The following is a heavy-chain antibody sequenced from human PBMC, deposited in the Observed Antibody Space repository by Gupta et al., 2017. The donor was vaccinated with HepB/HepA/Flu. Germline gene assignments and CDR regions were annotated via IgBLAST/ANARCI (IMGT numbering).Heavy chain of an antibody. CDR1: GFVFSSWG. Sequence: QVQLVESGGGVVHPGGSLRLSCAASGFVFSSWGIHSVRQPPGKGLEWLALISFDGDTRHYADSVKGRFTVSREDSKSTVYLQMTGLTHDDASIYYCVKPSRQYYSPTIYRADPFEDWGQGTPVIVSS. CDR2: ISFDGDTR. CDR3: VKPSRQYYSPTIYRADPFED. J-gene: IGHJ1*01. D-gene: IGHD3-16*02. V-gene: IGHV3-30-3*02.